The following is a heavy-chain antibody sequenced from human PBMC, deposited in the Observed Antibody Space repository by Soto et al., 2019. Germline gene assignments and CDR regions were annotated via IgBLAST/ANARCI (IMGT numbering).Heavy chain of an antibody. D-gene: IGHD2-21*01. V-gene: IGHV2-5*02. Sequence: QITLKESGPTLVKPTQTLTLTCTFSGFSLSTSGVGVGWIRQPPGKALEWLALIYWDDVQRYSPSLKSRLSNTKDTTTHQVVLTTTHMDPVDTATYYCAHSRIVGTSTRFDPWGQGTLVTVSS. CDR2: IYWDDVQ. J-gene: IGHJ5*02. CDR1: GFSLSTSGVG. CDR3: AHSRIVGTSTRFDP.